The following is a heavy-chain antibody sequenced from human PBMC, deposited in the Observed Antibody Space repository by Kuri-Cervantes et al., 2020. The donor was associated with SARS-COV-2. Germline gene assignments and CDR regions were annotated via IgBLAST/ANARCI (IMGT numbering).Heavy chain of an antibody. CDR3: ARGVWDNSSRGVLDY. V-gene: IGHV3-23*01. D-gene: IGHD6-6*01. CDR1: GFSFSVYV. CDR2: ISRSRNIT. Sequence: GGSLRLSCTVSGFSFSVYVMTWVRQAPGKGLEWVSNISRSRNITYYADSVKGRFTISRDNSKNTLYLQMNSLRAEDTAVYHCARGVWDNSSRGVLDYWGQGTLVTVSS. J-gene: IGHJ4*02.